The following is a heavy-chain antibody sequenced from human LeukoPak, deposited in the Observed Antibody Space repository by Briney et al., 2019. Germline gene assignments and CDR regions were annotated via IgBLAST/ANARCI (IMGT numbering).Heavy chain of an antibody. Sequence: SETLSLTCTVSGGSISRSFYYWDWIRQAPGKGLEWIGTIYHSGSTEYNPSLKSRVAIFVDTSKNQFSLILHSVAAADTAVYYCARRSEFDNTHYHYFDYWGQGALVTVSS. D-gene: IGHD2-15*01. CDR3: ARRSEFDNTHYHYFDY. V-gene: IGHV4-39*01. CDR1: GGSISRSFYY. CDR2: IYHSGST. J-gene: IGHJ4*02.